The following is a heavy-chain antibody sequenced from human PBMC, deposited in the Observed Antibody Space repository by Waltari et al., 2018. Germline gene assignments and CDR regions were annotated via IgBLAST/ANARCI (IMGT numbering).Heavy chain of an antibody. J-gene: IGHJ4*02. V-gene: IGHV4-39*01. CDR2: IYYSENT. Sequence: QLQLQESGPGLVKPSETLSLTCTVSGVSISNSNYYWGWIRQPPGKGLEWIGNIYYSENTYDSPSLKSRVTISEDTPKNQLSRKLSSVAAADTAVYYCARLEADLGPSAPVDYWGEATLTTVSS. CDR1: GVSISNSNYY. CDR3: ARLEADLGPSAPVDY. D-gene: IGHD1-1*01.